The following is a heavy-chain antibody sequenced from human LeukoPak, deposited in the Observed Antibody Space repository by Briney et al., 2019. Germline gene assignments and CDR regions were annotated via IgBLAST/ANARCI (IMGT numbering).Heavy chain of an antibody. V-gene: IGHV1-69*06. CDR2: IIPIFGTA. D-gene: IGHD3-22*01. CDR1: GGTFSSYA. CDR3: ARVGNYYDSSGYFY. J-gene: IGHJ4*02. Sequence: SVKVSCKASGGTFSSYAISWVRQAPGQGLEWMGGIIPIFGTANYAQKFQGRVTITADKSTSTAYMELSSLRSEDTAVYYCARVGNYYDSSGYFYWGQGTLVTISS.